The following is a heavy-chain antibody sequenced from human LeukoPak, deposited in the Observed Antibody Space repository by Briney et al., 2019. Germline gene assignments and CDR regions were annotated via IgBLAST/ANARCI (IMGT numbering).Heavy chain of an antibody. J-gene: IGHJ4*02. CDR3: AKDRRVAGFDY. Sequence: PGGSLRLSCAASGSTFSSYSMNWVRQAPGKGLEWVAFISYGGSNKYYRDSVKGRFTISRDNAKNSLYLQMNSLRAEDTAVYYCAKDRRVAGFDYWGQGTLVTVSS. CDR2: ISYGGSNK. CDR1: GSTFSSYS. D-gene: IGHD6-19*01. V-gene: IGHV3-30*18.